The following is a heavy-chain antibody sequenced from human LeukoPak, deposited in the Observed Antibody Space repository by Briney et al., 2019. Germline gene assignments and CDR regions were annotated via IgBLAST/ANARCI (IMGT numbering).Heavy chain of an antibody. CDR1: GGSISSYY. Sequence: SETLSLTCTVSGGSISSYYWSWIRQPPGKGLEWIGYIYYSGSTNYNPSHKSRVTISVDTSKNQFSLKLSSVTAADTAVYYCARAGYDFWSGPYGMDVWGQGTTVTVSS. D-gene: IGHD3-3*01. CDR2: IYYSGST. J-gene: IGHJ6*02. CDR3: ARAGYDFWSGPYGMDV. V-gene: IGHV4-59*01.